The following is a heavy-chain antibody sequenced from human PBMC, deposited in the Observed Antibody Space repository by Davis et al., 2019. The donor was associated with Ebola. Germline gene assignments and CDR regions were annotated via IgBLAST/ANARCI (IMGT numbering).Heavy chain of an antibody. CDR3: ARSRDLYGMDV. J-gene: IGHJ6*02. V-gene: IGHV4-59*08. CDR1: GGSISSYY. Sequence: SETLSLTCTVSGGSISSYYWSWIRQPPGKGLEWIGYIYYSGSTNYNPSLKSRVTISVDTSKNRFSLKLSSVTAADTAVYYCARSRDLYGMDVWGQGTTVTVSS. CDR2: IYYSGST.